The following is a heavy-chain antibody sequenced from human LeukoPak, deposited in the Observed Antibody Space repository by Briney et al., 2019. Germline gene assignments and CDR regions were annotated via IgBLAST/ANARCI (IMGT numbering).Heavy chain of an antibody. Sequence: PSETLSLTCAVYGGSFSGYYWSWIRQPPGKGLEWIGEINHSGSTNYNPSLKSRVTISVDTSKNQFSLKLSSVTAADTAVYYCARLVSSWRYYYYYYMDVWGKGTTVTVSS. CDR3: ARLVSSWRYYYYYYMDV. J-gene: IGHJ6*03. CDR2: INHSGST. CDR1: GGSFSGYY. D-gene: IGHD6-13*01. V-gene: IGHV4-34*01.